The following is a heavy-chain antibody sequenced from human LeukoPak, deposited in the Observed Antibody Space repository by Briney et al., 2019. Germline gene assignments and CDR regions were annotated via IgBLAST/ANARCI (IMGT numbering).Heavy chain of an antibody. Sequence: GGSLRLSCVASGFTFDDYAMHWVRQAPGKGLEWVSGISWNSGSIGYADSVKGRFTISRDNAKNSLYLQMNSLRAEDMALYYCAKGASYYYDSSGYVDYWGQGTLVTVSS. J-gene: IGHJ4*02. CDR3: AKGASYYYDSSGYVDY. CDR2: ISWNSGSI. CDR1: GFTFDDYA. D-gene: IGHD3-22*01. V-gene: IGHV3-9*03.